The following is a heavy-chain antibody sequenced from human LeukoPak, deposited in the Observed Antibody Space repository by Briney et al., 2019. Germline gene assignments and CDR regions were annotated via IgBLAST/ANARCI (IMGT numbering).Heavy chain of an antibody. CDR3: ARASTTVPNLLDY. CDR2: INGDGTST. CDR1: GFSFSTYW. Sequence: GGSLRLSCAASGFSFSTYWMHWVRQAPGKGLLWVSRINGDGTSTKYADSVKGRFTISRDNARHTLYLQMNSLRAEDTAVYYCARASTTVPNLLDYWGQGTLVTVSS. D-gene: IGHD4-17*01. J-gene: IGHJ4*02. V-gene: IGHV3-74*03.